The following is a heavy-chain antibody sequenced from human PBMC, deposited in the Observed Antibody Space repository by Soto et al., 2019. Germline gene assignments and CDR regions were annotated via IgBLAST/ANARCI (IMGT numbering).Heavy chain of an antibody. J-gene: IGHJ2*01. CDR2: IIPIFGTA. D-gene: IGHD5-12*01. V-gene: IGHV1-69*12. CDR1: GGTFSSYT. CDR3: ARGKHRLLQLWYFDL. Sequence: QVQLVQSGAEVKKPGSSVTVSCKASGGTFSSYTISWVRQAPGQGLEWMGGIIPIFGTANYAQKFQGRVTITADVSTSTAYMELSSLRSEDTAVYYCARGKHRLLQLWYFDLWGRGTLVTVSS.